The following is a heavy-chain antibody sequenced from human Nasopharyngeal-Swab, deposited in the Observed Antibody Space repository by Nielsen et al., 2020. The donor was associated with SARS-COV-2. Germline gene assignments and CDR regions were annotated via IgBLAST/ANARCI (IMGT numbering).Heavy chain of an antibody. Sequence: GSLRLSCTVSGGSISSYYWSWIRQPPGKGLERIGYIYYSGSTNYNPSLKSRVTISVDTSKNQFSLKLSSVTAADTAVYYCASHYDSEADAFDIWGQGTMVTVSS. CDR1: GGSISSYY. J-gene: IGHJ3*02. CDR2: IYYSGST. CDR3: ASHYDSEADAFDI. V-gene: IGHV4-59*13. D-gene: IGHD3-22*01.